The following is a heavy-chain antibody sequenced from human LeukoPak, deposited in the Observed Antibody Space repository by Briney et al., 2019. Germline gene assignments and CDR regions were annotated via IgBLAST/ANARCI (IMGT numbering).Heavy chain of an antibody. CDR3: ARGVGIAAAGSY. CDR1: GFTFSSYE. J-gene: IGHJ4*02. Sequence: GGSLRLSCAASGFTFSSYEMNWVRQAPGKGLEWVAVISYDGSNKYYADSVKGRFTISRDNSKNTLYLQMNSLRAEDTAVYYCARGVGIAAAGSYWGQGTLVTVSS. V-gene: IGHV3-30*04. CDR2: ISYDGSNK. D-gene: IGHD6-13*01.